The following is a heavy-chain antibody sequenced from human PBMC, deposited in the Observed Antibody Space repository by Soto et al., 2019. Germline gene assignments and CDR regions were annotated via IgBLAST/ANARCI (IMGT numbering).Heavy chain of an antibody. V-gene: IGHV3-11*01. J-gene: IGHJ3*02. CDR2: ISSSGSTI. CDR3: ARDRTPVVPAAAGDFDI. Sequence: QVQLVESGGGLVKPGGSLRLSCAASGFTFSDYYMSWIRQAPGKGLEWVSYISSSGSTIYYADSVKGRFTISSDNAKNSLYRQMNSLRAEDTAVYYCARDRTPVVPAAAGDFDIWGQGTMVTVSS. CDR1: GFTFSDYY. D-gene: IGHD2-2*01.